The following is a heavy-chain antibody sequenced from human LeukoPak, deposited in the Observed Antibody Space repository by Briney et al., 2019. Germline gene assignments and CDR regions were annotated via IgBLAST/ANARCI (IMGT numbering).Heavy chain of an antibody. Sequence: PGGSLRLSCAASGFTFSGHSMNWVRQAPGKGVEWVSSISTGSDYKYYADSVKGRFTISRDNAKNTLYLQMNSLRAEDTAVYYCASTGIAVAGGAINYWGQGTLVTVSS. V-gene: IGHV3-21*04. CDR2: ISTGSDYK. J-gene: IGHJ4*02. D-gene: IGHD6-19*01. CDR3: ASTGIAVAGGAINY. CDR1: GFTFSGHS.